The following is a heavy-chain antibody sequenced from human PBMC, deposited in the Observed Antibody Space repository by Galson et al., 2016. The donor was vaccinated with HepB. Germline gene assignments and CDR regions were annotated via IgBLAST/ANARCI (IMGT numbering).Heavy chain of an antibody. J-gene: IGHJ4*02. CDR1: GFTFSRYG. V-gene: IGHV3-30*18. CDR2: ISYDGSDK. CDR3: AKLDCGRDCPRDD. Sequence: SLRLSCAASGFTFSRYGMHWVRRAPGKGLQWVAVISYDGSDKQYADSVKGRFTASRDNSKSTLFLQMNSLRLEDTAVYYCAKLDCGRDCPRDDWGQGTLVTVSS. D-gene: IGHD2-21*02.